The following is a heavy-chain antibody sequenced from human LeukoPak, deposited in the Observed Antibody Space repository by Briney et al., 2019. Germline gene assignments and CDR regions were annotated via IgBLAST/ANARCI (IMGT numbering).Heavy chain of an antibody. V-gene: IGHV3-64*04. D-gene: IGHD4-23*01. J-gene: IGHJ4*02. CDR1: GFTFSTYA. Sequence: GGSLRLSCLASGFTFSTYAMHWVRQAPGKGLEYVSEISSSGGGTYYVNSVKGRFTISRDNAKNSLYLQMNSLRAEDTAVYYCARESLTAAVPPRNYFDSWGQGTLVTVSS. CDR2: ISSSGGGT. CDR3: ARESLTAAVPPRNYFDS.